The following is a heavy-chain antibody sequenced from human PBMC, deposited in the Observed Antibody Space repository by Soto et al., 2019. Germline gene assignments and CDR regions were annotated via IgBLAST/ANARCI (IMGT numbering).Heavy chain of an antibody. D-gene: IGHD1-7*01. CDR3: AKDRLELLLRSTGFGYAFDI. V-gene: IGHV3-23*01. CDR1: GFTFSSYA. CDR2: ISGSGGST. J-gene: IGHJ3*02. Sequence: GGSLRLSCAASGFTFSSYAMSWVRQAPGKGLEWVSAISGSGGSTYYADSVKGRFTISRDNSKNTLYLQMNSLRAEDTAVYYCAKDRLELLLRSTGFGYAFDIWGQGTMVTVSS.